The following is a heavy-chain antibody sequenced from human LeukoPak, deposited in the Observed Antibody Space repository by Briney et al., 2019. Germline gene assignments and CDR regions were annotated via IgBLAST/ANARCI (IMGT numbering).Heavy chain of an antibody. J-gene: IGHJ4*02. CDR2: IYYSGST. CDR1: GGSISSYY. V-gene: IGHV4-59*12. D-gene: IGHD3-22*01. Sequence: SETLSLTCTVSGGSISSYYWSWIRQPPGKGLEWIGYIYYSGSTNYNPSLKSRVTISVDTSKNQFSLKLSSVTAADTAVYYCASISGYYYFDYWGQGTLVTVSS. CDR3: ASISGYYYFDY.